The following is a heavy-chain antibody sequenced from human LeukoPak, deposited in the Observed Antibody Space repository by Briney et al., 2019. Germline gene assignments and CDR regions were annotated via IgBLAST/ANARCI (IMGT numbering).Heavy chain of an antibody. J-gene: IGHJ4*02. Sequence: SVTVSCKASVFIFTNSAIQWVRQARAQPLEWMGWIIVGNGKTDYARKVQDRVIITNDMSTSSVYMELRSLGSEDTALYYCAADLEHGFALWGPGTLVTVSS. CDR1: VFIFTNSA. V-gene: IGHV1-58*02. CDR2: IIVGNGKT. CDR3: AADLEHGFAL. D-gene: IGHD3-10*01.